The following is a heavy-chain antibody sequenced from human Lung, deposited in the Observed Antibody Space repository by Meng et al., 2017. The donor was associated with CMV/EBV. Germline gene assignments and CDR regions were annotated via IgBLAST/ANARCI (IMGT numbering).Heavy chain of an antibody. Sequence: TFSRNNINGVRQGPVRGLEWVSGITGNGGSTYYAGSVKGRFTISRDNSRDTVYLHMNSLRDEDTAIYYCARRPTYYGSGSYYEGGFDYWGQGTLVTVSS. D-gene: IGHD3-10*01. V-gene: IGHV3-23*01. J-gene: IGHJ4*02. CDR2: ITGNGGST. CDR3: ARRPTYYGSGSYYEGGFDY. CDR1: TFSRNN.